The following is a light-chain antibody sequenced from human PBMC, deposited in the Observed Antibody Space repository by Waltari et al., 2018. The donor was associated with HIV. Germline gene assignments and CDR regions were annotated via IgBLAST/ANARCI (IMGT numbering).Light chain of an antibody. CDR3: AAWDDSLSGYV. CDR2: RNN. Sequence: QSVLTQPPSASGTPGQRVTISCSGRSSNIGSQNVYWYQQLPGTAPKLLIYRNNQRPSGVPGRFSGSKSGTSASLSSSGLRSEDEADYYCAAWDDSLSGYVFGTGTKVAVL. CDR1: SSNIGSQN. V-gene: IGLV1-47*01. J-gene: IGLJ1*01.